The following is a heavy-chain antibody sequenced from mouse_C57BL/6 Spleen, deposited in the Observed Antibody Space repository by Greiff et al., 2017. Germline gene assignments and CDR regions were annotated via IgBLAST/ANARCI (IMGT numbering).Heavy chain of an antibody. CDR3: ARLLEYGY. J-gene: IGHJ2*01. Sequence: EVMLVESGGGLVQPGESLKLSCESNEYEFPSHDLSWVRKTPEKGLALVAAINGDGGSPYYPDTMERRFIIARDKTKKTVYLQMSSRRSEDTALYYCARLLEYGYWGQGTTLTVAT. D-gene: IGHD2-5*01. CDR2: INGDGGSP. V-gene: IGHV5-2*03. CDR1: EYEFPSHD.